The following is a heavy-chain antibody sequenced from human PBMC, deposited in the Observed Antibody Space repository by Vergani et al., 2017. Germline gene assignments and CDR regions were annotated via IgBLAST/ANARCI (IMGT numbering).Heavy chain of an antibody. CDR3: AHRHSIAAAGAYYYYYMDV. CDR1: GFSLSTSGVG. J-gene: IGHJ6*03. Sequence: QITLKESGPTLVKPTQTLTLPCTFSGFSLSTSGVGVGWIRQPPGKALEWIALIYWNDVKHCSPSLKNRLTITKDTTKTQVVLTMTNMDPVDTATYYCAHRHSIAAAGAYYYYYMDVWGKGTTVTVSS. CDR2: IYWNDVK. V-gene: IGHV2-5*01. D-gene: IGHD6-13*01.